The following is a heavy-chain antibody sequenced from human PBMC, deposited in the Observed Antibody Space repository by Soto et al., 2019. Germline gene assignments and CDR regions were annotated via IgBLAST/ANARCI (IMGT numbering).Heavy chain of an antibody. D-gene: IGHD1-26*01. CDR1: GFTFSSYA. V-gene: IGHV3-30-3*01. J-gene: IGHJ3*02. CDR2: ISYDGSNK. CDR3: ARDPGGGYYTPLEHAFDI. Sequence: TGGSLRLSCAASGFTFSSYAMHWVRQAPGKGLEWVAVISYDGSNKYYADSVKGRFTISRDNSKNTLYLQMNSLRAEDTAVYYCARDPGGGYYTPLEHAFDIWGQGTMVTVSS.